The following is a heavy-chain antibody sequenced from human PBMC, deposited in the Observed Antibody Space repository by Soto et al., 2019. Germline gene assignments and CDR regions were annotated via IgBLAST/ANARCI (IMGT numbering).Heavy chain of an antibody. CDR3: TSPIRLQTGYGMDV. CDR1: GFTFSGSA. V-gene: IGHV3-73*02. J-gene: IGHJ6*02. D-gene: IGHD2-2*02. CDR2: IRSKANSYAT. Sequence: EVQLVESGGGLVQPGGSLKLSCAASGFTFSGSAMHWVRQASGKGLEWVGRIRSKANSYATAYAASVKGRFTISRDDSKNTAYLQMNSLKTEDTAVYYCTSPIRLQTGYGMDVWGQGTTVTVSS.